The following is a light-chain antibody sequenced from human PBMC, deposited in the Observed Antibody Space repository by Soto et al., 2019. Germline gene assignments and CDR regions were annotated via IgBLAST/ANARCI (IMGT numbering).Light chain of an antibody. J-gene: IGKJ1*01. CDR3: QQYNTYPWT. CDR1: QSISSW. Sequence: DIHMTQSPTTLFVSVGDRGTLTCRASQSISSWLAWYQQKAGKAPNVLIYDASSLESGVPSRFGGSGSGTEFTLTISSLQPDDFATYYCQQYNTYPWTFGQGTKVDIK. V-gene: IGKV1-5*01. CDR2: DAS.